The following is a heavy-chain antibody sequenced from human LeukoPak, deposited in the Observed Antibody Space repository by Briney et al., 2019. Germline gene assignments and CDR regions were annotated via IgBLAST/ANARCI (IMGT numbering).Heavy chain of an antibody. CDR3: AKSGRFGELFIDFDY. CDR1: GFTFSSYA. CDR2: ISYDGSNK. J-gene: IGHJ4*02. D-gene: IGHD3-10*01. Sequence: GGSLRLSCAASGFTFSSYAMHWVRQAPGKGLEWVAVISYDGSNKYYADSVKGRFTISRDNSKNTLCLQMNSLRAEDTAVYYCAKSGRFGELFIDFDYWGQGALVTVSS. V-gene: IGHV3-30*18.